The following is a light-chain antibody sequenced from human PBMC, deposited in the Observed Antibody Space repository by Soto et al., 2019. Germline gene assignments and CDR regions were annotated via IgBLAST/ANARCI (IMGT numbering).Light chain of an antibody. J-gene: IGLJ1*01. Sequence: QSALTQPASVSGSPGQSITISCTGTSSDVGGYNSFSWYQQHPGKAPKLILYDVTDRPSGVSYRFSGSKSGNTASLTISGLQAADEADYFCSSFTSSMTNVFGSGTKVTVL. CDR2: DVT. CDR1: SSDVGGYNS. CDR3: SSFTSSMTNV. V-gene: IGLV2-14*01.